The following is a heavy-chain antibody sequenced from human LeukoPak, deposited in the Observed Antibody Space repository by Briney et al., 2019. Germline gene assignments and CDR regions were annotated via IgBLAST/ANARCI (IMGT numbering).Heavy chain of an antibody. CDR2: INQNGST. CDR1: GGTFSSYS. V-gene: IGHV4-34*08. J-gene: IGHJ4*02. D-gene: IGHD2-15*01. CDR3: AGRYCSGGRCYRAFADY. Sequence: SETLSLTCAVYGGTFSSYSRSWIRQPPGKGLEWIGEINQNGSTNYNPSLKSRVAISVDTSKNQFSLKLTSVTTADTAVYYCAGRYCSGGRCYRAFADYWGQGTLVTVSS.